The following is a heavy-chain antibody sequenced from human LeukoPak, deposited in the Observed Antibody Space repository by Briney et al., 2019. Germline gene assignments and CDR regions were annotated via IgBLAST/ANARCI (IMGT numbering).Heavy chain of an antibody. CDR1: GGSIGSSSYY. CDR2: IYYSGST. CDR3: ARVYRSSSWYGFHDTYFPFDI. J-gene: IGHJ3*02. D-gene: IGHD6-13*01. V-gene: IGHV4-39*07. Sequence: PSETLSLTCTVSGGSIGSSSYYWGWIRQPPGKGLEWIGSIYYSGSTYYNPSLKSRVTISVDTSKNQFSLKLSSVTAADTAVYYCARVYRSSSWYGFHDTYFPFDIWGQGTMVTVSS.